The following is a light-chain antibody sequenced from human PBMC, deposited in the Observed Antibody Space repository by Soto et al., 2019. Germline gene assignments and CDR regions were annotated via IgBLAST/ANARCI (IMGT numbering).Light chain of an antibody. CDR2: GAS. J-gene: IGKJ4*01. Sequence: EMVMTQSPATLSVSLGDRVTLSCRASQSLRSNSAWYQQKPGQAPRLLIYGASTRATGIPARFSGSGYGTDFTLTISSLQSEDFAVYYCQQYNSWPLSFGGGTKVEIK. CDR3: QQYNSWPLS. CDR1: QSLRSN. V-gene: IGKV3-15*01.